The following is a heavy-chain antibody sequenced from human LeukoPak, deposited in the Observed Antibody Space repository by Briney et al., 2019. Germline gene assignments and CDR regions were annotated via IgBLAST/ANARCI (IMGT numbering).Heavy chain of an antibody. CDR2: SDPEDGER. CDR3: VTGFTTMAVDYFDY. J-gene: IGHJ4*02. D-gene: IGHD5-18*01. Sequence: EASVKLSCKVSGKTLSDLSIHWLRQSPGKGLEWLGGSDPEDGERIYAQMFQGRVTMTEDPSIDTAYMELSSLRSEDTAVYYCVTGFTTMAVDYFDYWGQGTLVTVSP. CDR1: GKTLSDLS. V-gene: IGHV1-24*01.